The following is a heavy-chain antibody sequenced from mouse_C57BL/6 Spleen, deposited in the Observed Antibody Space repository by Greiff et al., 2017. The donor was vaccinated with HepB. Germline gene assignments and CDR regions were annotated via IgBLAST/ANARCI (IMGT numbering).Heavy chain of an antibody. D-gene: IGHD2-13*01. CDR3: TRGTSYFDY. CDR1: GYTFTDYE. Sequence: VQLQESGAELVRPGASVTLSCKASGYTFTDYEMHWVKQTPVHGLEWIGAIDPETGGTAYNQKFKGKAILTADKSSSTAYMELRSLTSEDSAVYYCTRGTSYFDYWGQGTTLTVSS. J-gene: IGHJ2*01. V-gene: IGHV1-15*01. CDR2: IDPETGGT.